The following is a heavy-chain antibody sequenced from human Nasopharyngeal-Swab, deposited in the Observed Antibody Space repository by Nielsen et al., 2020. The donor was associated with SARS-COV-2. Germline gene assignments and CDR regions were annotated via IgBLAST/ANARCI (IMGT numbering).Heavy chain of an antibody. CDR3: ARAQTSSWAVRYYYYMDV. D-gene: IGHD6-13*01. V-gene: IGHV2-70*01. Sequence: WIRQPPGKALEWLALIVWGDDKYYSTSLRSRLTISKDTSKNQVVLTMTNMDPVDTATYYCARAQTSSWAVRYYYYMDVWGKGTTVTVSS. CDR2: IVWGDDK. J-gene: IGHJ6*03.